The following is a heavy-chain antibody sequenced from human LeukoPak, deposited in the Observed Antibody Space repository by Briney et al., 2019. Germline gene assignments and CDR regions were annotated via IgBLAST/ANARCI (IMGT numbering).Heavy chain of an antibody. CDR2: IWHDGGRK. V-gene: IGHV3-33*01. CDR1: GFTFSTHG. J-gene: IGHJ4*02. CDR3: ARDIGNSGFNLDY. Sequence: PGRSLRLSCVVSGFTFSTHGFHWVRQAPGKGLEWVSVIWHDGGRKEYADSVRGRFTISRDNSNLYLQMNNLRAEDTAIYYCARDIGNSGFNLDYWGQGTPVTVSS. D-gene: IGHD5-12*01.